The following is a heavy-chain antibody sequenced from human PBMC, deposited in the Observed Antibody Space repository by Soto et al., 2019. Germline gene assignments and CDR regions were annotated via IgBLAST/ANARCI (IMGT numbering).Heavy chain of an antibody. J-gene: IGHJ4*02. CDR1: GGSISSGGYY. Sequence: SETLSLTCTVSGGSISSGGYYWSWIRQHPGKGLEWIGYIYYSGSTYYKPSLKSRVTISVDTSKNQFSLKLSSVTAADTAVYYCARADTAMIMGVGYWGQGTLVTVSS. CDR3: ARADTAMIMGVGY. CDR2: IYYSGST. D-gene: IGHD5-18*01. V-gene: IGHV4-31*03.